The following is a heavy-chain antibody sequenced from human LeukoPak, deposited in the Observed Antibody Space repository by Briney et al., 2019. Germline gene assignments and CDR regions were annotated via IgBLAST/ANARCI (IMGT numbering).Heavy chain of an antibody. CDR2: IYYSGST. CDR1: GGSISSGDYY. V-gene: IGHV4-30-4*01. Sequence: SETLSLTCTVSGGSISSGDYYWSWIRQPPGRGLEWIGYIYYSGSTYYNPSLKSRVTISVDTSKNQFSLKLSSVTAADTAVYYCARVYYYDSSGNFDYWGQGTLVTVSS. J-gene: IGHJ4*02. D-gene: IGHD3-22*01. CDR3: ARVYYYDSSGNFDY.